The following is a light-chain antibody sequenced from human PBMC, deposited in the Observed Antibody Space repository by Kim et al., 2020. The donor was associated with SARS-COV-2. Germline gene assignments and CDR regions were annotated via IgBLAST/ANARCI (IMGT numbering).Light chain of an antibody. CDR3: QVWDSSSDLGV. CDR2: YDS. J-gene: IGLJ3*02. Sequence: APGKTARITCGGNNIGSNSVHWYQQKPGQAPILVIYYDSDRPSGIPERFSGSNSGNTATLTISRVEAGDEADYYCQVWDSSSDLGVFGGGTKLTVL. CDR1: NIGSNS. V-gene: IGLV3-21*04.